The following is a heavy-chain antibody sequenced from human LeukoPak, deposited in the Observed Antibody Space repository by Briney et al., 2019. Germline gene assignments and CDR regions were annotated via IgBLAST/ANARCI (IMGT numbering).Heavy chain of an antibody. V-gene: IGHV4-4*07. J-gene: IGHJ6*03. D-gene: IGHD3-3*01. CDR2: FSTSGGT. CDR3: ARVEEYYYYMDV. Sequence: SETLSLTCTVSDDSITIYYWSWIRQPAGKGLEWIGRFSTSGGTNYNPSLKSRVTISVDTSKNQFSLKVNSVTAADTAVYYCARVEEYYYYMDVWGKGTTVTVSS. CDR1: DDSITIYY.